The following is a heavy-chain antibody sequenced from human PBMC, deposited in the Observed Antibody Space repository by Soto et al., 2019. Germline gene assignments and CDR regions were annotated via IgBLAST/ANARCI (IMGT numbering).Heavy chain of an antibody. CDR2: ISYDGSNK. CDR1: GFTFSSYG. CDR3: AKDRYSGYDFDY. D-gene: IGHD5-12*01. J-gene: IGHJ4*02. Sequence: QVQLVESGGGVVQPGRSLRLSCAASGFTFSSYGMHWVRQAPGKGLEWVAVISYDGSNKYYADSVKGRFTISRDNSKITLYLQMNSLRAEDTAVYYCAKDRYSGYDFDYWGQGTLVTVSS. V-gene: IGHV3-30*18.